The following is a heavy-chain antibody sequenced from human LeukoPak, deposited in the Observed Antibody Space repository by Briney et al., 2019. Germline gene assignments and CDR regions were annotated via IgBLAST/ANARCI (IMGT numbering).Heavy chain of an antibody. V-gene: IGHV3-11*01. CDR1: GFTFSNAW. CDR3: AGTDYYDSSGYYFDL. D-gene: IGHD3-22*01. Sequence: PGGSLRLSCAASGFTFSNAWMSWVRQAPGKGLEWVSYVSSSATTASTKYYADSVKGRFTISRDSAKNSLYLQMNSLRAEDTAVYYCAGTDYYDSSGYYFDLWGQGTLVTVSS. J-gene: IGHJ4*02. CDR2: VSSSATTASTK.